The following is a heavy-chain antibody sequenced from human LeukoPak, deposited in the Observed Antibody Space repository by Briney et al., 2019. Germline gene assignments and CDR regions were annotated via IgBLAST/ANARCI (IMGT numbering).Heavy chain of an antibody. CDR1: GFTFSSYS. J-gene: IGHJ6*03. CDR3: AKGWGPASHPFADYYYMDV. V-gene: IGHV3-48*01. CDR2: ISKNSNSI. Sequence: GGSLRLSCAAPGFTFSSYSVNWVRQSPGKGLEWLSYISKNSNSIYYAESVKGRLTVSRDNAKNSLYLQMNSLRVEDTAVYYCAKGWGPASHPFADYYYMDVWGKGTTVTVSS. D-gene: IGHD2-2*01.